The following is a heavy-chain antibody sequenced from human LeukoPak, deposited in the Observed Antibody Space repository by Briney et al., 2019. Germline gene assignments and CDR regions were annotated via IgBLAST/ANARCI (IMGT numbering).Heavy chain of an antibody. CDR3: ARSSGWDSGSYYLFDY. CDR1: GYTFTSYA. J-gene: IGHJ4*02. V-gene: IGHV1-3*03. Sequence: ASVKVSCKASGYTFTSYAMHWVRQAPGQRLEWMGRINAGNGNTKYSQEFQGRVTITRDTSASTAYMELSSLRSEDMAVYYCARSSGWDSGSYYLFDYWGQGTLVTVSS. D-gene: IGHD1-26*01. CDR2: INAGNGNT.